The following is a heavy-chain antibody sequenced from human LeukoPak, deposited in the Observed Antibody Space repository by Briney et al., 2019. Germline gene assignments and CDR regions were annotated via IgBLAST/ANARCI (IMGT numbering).Heavy chain of an antibody. D-gene: IGHD1-26*01. CDR1: GFTFSSYS. V-gene: IGHV3-21*01. CDR3: ARSRTIVGATHYKFDP. J-gene: IGHJ5*02. Sequence: GGSLRLSCAASGFTFSSYSMNWVRQAPGKGLEWVSSISSSSSYIYYADSVKGRFTISRDNAKNSLYLQMNSLRAEDTAVYYCARSRTIVGATHYKFDPWGQGTLVTVSS. CDR2: ISSSSSYI.